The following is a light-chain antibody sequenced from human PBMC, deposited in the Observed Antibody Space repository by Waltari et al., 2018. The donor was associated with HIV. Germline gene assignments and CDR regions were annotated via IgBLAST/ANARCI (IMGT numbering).Light chain of an antibody. V-gene: IGLV3-25*03. Sequence: SYGLTQPPSVSVSPGQTATITCSGDALPKQYAYWYQQKPGQAPVMVIYKDSERPSGIPERFSGSSSATTVTLTISGVQAADDADYYCQSSDISGNYWVFGGGTKLTVL. CDR3: QSSDISGNYWV. J-gene: IGLJ3*02. CDR1: ALPKQY. CDR2: KDS.